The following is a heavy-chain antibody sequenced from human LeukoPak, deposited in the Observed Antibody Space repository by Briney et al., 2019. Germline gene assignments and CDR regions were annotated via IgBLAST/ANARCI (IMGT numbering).Heavy chain of an antibody. D-gene: IGHD4-11*01. CDR2: INQGGSET. V-gene: IGHV3-7*01. J-gene: IGHJ4*02. Sequence: GGSLRLSCVASEFSFSDFWMGWVRQAPGKGLEWVANINQGGSETYYVDSVKGRFTISGDNAKKSLFLQMNSLRAEDTAVYYCAKGRSNHYWGQGTLVTVST. CDR3: AKGRSNHY. CDR1: EFSFSDFW.